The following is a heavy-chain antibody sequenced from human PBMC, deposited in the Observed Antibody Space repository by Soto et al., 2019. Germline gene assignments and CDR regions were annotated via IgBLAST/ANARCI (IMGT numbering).Heavy chain of an antibody. J-gene: IGHJ4*02. CDR3: ARKNLTGSGSFYFDS. CDR1: GGSFSGYY. CDR2: INHSGST. Sequence: SETLSLTCAAYGGSFSGYYWSWSRQPPGKGLEWIGEINHSGSTNYDPSLKSRVTISVDTSTNQFSLKLSSVTAADTAVYYCARKNLTGSGSFYFDSWGEGTLVT. V-gene: IGHV4-34*01. D-gene: IGHD3-10*01.